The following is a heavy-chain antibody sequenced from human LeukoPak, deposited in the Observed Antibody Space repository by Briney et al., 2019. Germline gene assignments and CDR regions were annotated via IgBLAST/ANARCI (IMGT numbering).Heavy chain of an antibody. D-gene: IGHD4-17*01. V-gene: IGHV3-23*01. CDR1: GFNFSNYA. Sequence: GGSLRLSCAASGFNFSNYAMTWVRQTPGKGLEWVSSIRGSGGGTSYADSVKGRFTMSRDNSKNTLYLQMNSLRVEDTAVYFCGRDPYGDYVGAFDFRGPGTLVTVSS. J-gene: IGHJ3*01. CDR2: IRGSGGGT. CDR3: GRDPYGDYVGAFDF.